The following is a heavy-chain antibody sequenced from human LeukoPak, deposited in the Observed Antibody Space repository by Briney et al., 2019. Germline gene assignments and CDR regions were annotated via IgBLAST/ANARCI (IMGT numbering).Heavy chain of an antibody. V-gene: IGHV4-34*01. Sequence: KPSETLSLTCAVSGVSLNGYYWGWIRQTPGKGLEWIGEINHSGRTSYNPSLKSRVTISADTSKNQFSLELRSVTAADTAVYYCARAYYSTSWFPHWGQGALVTVSS. J-gene: IGHJ5*02. CDR1: GVSLNGYY. D-gene: IGHD3-10*01. CDR2: INHSGRT. CDR3: ARAYYSTSWFPH.